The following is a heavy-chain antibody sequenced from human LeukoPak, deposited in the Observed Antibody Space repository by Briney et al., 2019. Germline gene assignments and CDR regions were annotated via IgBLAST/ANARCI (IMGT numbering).Heavy chain of an antibody. Sequence: SETLSLTCTVSGGSISSSSYYWGWIRQPPGKGLEWIGRIYYSGSTYYNPSLKSRVTISVDTSKNQFSLKLSSVTAADTAVYYCARRKIGDGYTHFDYWGQGTLVTVSS. CDR1: GGSISSSSYY. CDR3: ARRKIGDGYTHFDY. V-gene: IGHV4-39*01. D-gene: IGHD5-24*01. CDR2: IYYSGST. J-gene: IGHJ4*02.